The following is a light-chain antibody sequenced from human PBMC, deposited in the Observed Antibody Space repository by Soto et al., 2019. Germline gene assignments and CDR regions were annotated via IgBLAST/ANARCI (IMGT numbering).Light chain of an antibody. CDR3: QQNYSTAYT. CDR2: AAS. Sequence: DIQMTQSPSSLSASVGDRVTITCRASQTISSSLNWYQQNPGRAPKLLIYAASSLQSGGPSRFSGGGSGTAFTLTISSLHTEDFATYYGQQNYSTAYTFGQGTRLEIK. CDR1: QTISSS. J-gene: IGKJ2*01. V-gene: IGKV1-39*01.